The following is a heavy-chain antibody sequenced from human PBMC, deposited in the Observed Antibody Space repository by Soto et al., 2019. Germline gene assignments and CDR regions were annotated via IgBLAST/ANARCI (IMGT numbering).Heavy chain of an antibody. V-gene: IGHV3-11*01. CDR2: ISSSGTST. D-gene: IGHD1-1*01. Sequence: DYYMGWLRQAPGQGLEWVGYISSSGTSTFNVDSAKGRFTISRDNAKNSLFLQMESVKVEDTGMYYCARVVGRRFLDYRGQGTLVTVSS. CDR3: ARVVGRRFLDY. CDR1: DYY. J-gene: IGHJ4*02.